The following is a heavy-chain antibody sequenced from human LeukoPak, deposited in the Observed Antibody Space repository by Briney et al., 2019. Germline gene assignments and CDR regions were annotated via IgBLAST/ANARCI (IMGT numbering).Heavy chain of an antibody. CDR2: IYYSGTT. J-gene: IGHJ6*02. D-gene: IGHD6-13*01. CDR3: ARDIAAAYYAMDV. V-gene: IGHV4-59*01. CDR1: GGSISSYY. Sequence: SETLSLTCTVSGGSISSYYWSWIRQPPGKGLEWIGYIYYSGTTNYNPSLRSRVTISVDTSKNQFSLKLSPVTAADTAIYYCARDIAAAYYAMDVWGQGTKVTVSS.